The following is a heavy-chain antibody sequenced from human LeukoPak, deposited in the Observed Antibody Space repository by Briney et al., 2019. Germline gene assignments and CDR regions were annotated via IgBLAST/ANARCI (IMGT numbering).Heavy chain of an antibody. CDR3: ARGMGDFVVVPAAPFDY. D-gene: IGHD2-2*01. V-gene: IGHV1-18*01. CDR1: GGTFSSYA. J-gene: IGHJ4*02. CDR2: ISAYNGNT. Sequence: ASVKVSCKASGGTFSSYAISWVRQAPGQGLEWMGWISAYNGNTNYAQKLQGRVTMTTDTSTSTAYMELRSLRSDDTAVYYCARGMGDFVVVPAAPFDYWGQGTLVTVSS.